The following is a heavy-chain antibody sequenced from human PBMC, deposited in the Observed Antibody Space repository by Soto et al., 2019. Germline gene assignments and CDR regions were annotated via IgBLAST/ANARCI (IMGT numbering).Heavy chain of an antibody. V-gene: IGHV3-66*01. CDR1: GFPAGGTN. D-gene: IGHD1-1*01. CDR3: ASDLVKTGATGVFDI. J-gene: IGHJ3*02. Sequence: EVQLVESGGGLVQRGGSLSPPCAASGFPAGGTNMSGVGQAPGQGLEWVSVIYAAGSTYYIDSVNGRFTISRDNSKNTLYLQMNSLRAEDTAVYYCASDLVKTGATGVFDIWGQGTRVTVSS. CDR2: IYAAGST.